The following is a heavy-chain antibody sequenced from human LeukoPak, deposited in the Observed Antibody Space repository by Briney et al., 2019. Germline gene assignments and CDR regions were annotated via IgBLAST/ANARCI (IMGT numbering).Heavy chain of an antibody. Sequence: KPSETLSLTCAVSGGSISSGGYSWSWLRQPPGKGLEWIGYIYHSGSTYYNPSLKSRVTISVDRSKNQFSLKLSSVTAADTAVYYCARGGSGSYSSNQNWFDPWGQGTLVTVSS. CDR2: IYHSGST. CDR3: ARGGSGSYSSNQNWFDP. V-gene: IGHV4-30-2*01. J-gene: IGHJ5*02. D-gene: IGHD3-10*01. CDR1: GGSISSGGYS.